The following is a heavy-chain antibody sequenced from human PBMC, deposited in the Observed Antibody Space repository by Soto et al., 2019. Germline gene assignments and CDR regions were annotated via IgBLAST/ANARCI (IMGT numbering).Heavy chain of an antibody. CDR1: GFSLSTSGVG. Sequence: QITLKESGPTLVKPTQTLTLTFTFSGFSLSTSGVGVGWIRQPPGKALEWLALIYWDDDKRYSPSLKSRLTITKDTSKNQVVLTMTNMDPVDTATYYCAHVSKLELRVRGAFDIWGQGTMVTVSS. CDR2: IYWDDDK. CDR3: AHVSKLELRVRGAFDI. V-gene: IGHV2-5*02. J-gene: IGHJ3*02. D-gene: IGHD1-7*01.